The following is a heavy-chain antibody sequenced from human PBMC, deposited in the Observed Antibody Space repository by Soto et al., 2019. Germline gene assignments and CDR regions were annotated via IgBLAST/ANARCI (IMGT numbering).Heavy chain of an antibody. J-gene: IGHJ4*02. CDR1: GGTFSSYA. V-gene: IGHV1-69*06. CDR3: ASSIAIHRSYYFDY. D-gene: IGHD3-22*01. Sequence: SVKVSCKASGGTFSSYAISWVRQAPGQGLEWMGGIIPIFGTANYAQKFPGRVTITADKSTSTAYMELSSLRSADTAVYYCASSIAIHRSYYFDYWGQGTLVT. CDR2: IIPIFGTA.